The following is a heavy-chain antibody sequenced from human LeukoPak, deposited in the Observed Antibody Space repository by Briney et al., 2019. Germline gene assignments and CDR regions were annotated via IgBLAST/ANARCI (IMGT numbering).Heavy chain of an antibody. CDR2: ISANSGNT. J-gene: IGHJ4*02. D-gene: IGHD2/OR15-2a*01. Sequence: GASVKLSCKPSGYTFTSNGIRCVRQAPGKGLECMGWISANSGNTNYAQKMQGRVTMTTETSSSTAYMELRNLRSDDSAVYYCARDKNFRFDYWGQGTLVTVSS. CDR3: ARDKNFRFDY. V-gene: IGHV1-18*01. CDR1: GYTFTSNG.